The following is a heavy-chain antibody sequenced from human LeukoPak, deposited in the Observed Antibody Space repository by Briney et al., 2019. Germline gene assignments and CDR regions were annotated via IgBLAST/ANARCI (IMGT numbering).Heavy chain of an antibody. Sequence: GGSLRLSCAASGFTFSNFWMNWVRQAPGKGLVWVSRINADGSGTTYADSVKGRFTISRDNAKNTLYLQMNSLKNDDTAVYYCAKDRLWNSLDSWGQGTLVTVSS. CDR3: AKDRLWNSLDS. J-gene: IGHJ4*02. D-gene: IGHD1-7*01. CDR1: GFTFSNFW. CDR2: INADGSGT. V-gene: IGHV3-74*01.